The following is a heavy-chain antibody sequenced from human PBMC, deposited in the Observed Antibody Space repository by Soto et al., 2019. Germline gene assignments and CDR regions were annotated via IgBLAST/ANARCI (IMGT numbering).Heavy chain of an antibody. CDR3: ARDRAIFGVVIWFDP. D-gene: IGHD3-3*01. CDR1: GGTFSSYA. V-gene: IGHV1-69*13. J-gene: IGHJ5*02. CDR2: IIPIFGTA. Sequence: GASVKVSCKASGGTFSSYAISWVRQAPGQGLERMRGIIPIFGTANYAQKFQGRVTITADESTSTAYMELSSLRSEDTAVYYCARDRAIFGVVIWFDPWGQGTLLTVSS.